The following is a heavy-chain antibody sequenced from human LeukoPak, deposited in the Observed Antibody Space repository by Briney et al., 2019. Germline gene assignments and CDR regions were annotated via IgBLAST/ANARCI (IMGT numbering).Heavy chain of an antibody. Sequence: SETLSLTCTVSGGPITSGYWSWIRQPAGKGLEWIGRIFTSGSASYSPSLKSRVTMSLDTSKNQFFLKLSSVTAADTAVYFCSRGGANDLWGQGTLVTVSS. J-gene: IGHJ5*02. CDR1: GGPITSGY. CDR3: SRGGANDL. V-gene: IGHV4-4*07. D-gene: IGHD4/OR15-4a*01. CDR2: IFTSGSA.